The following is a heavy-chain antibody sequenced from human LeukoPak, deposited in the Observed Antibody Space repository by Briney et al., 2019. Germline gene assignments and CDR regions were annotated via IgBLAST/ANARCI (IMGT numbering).Heavy chain of an antibody. Sequence: SVKVSCKASGGTFSSYAISWVRQAPGQGLEWMGGIIPIFGTANYAQKFQGRVTITADESTSTAYMELSSLRSEDTAVYYCARAGDGRYYFDYWGQGTLVTVSS. CDR1: GGTFSSYA. CDR3: ARAGDGRYYFDY. D-gene: IGHD4-17*01. CDR2: IIPIFGTA. V-gene: IGHV1-69*13. J-gene: IGHJ4*02.